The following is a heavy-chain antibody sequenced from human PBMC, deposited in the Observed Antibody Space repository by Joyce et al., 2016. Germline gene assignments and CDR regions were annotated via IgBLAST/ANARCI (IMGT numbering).Heavy chain of an antibody. D-gene: IGHD6-13*01. Sequence: EVQLVESGGGLVQPGGSLRLSCAASGFSFSGYWMTWMRQAPGKGLGWVANIKYGGSEKKYVDSVKGRFTISRDDAKISLYLQMDSLRVEDTAVYYCARDGSSWSTSDYWGQGTLVTVSS. CDR3: ARDGSSWSTSDY. J-gene: IGHJ4*02. V-gene: IGHV3-7*01. CDR2: IKYGGSEK. CDR1: GFSFSGYW.